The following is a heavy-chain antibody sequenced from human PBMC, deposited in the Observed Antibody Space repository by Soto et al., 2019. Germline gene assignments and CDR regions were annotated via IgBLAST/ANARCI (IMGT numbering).Heavy chain of an antibody. CDR1: GGSISGYC. CDR2: INHSGST. Sequence: ELLSVTCAVEGGSISGYCWSWIRQPPGKGLEWIGEINHSGSTNYNPSLKSRVTISVDTSKNQFSLKLSSVTAADTAVYYCVREQWLAHWGQGTLVTSPQ. J-gene: IGHJ4*02. D-gene: IGHD6-19*01. V-gene: IGHV4-34*01. CDR3: VREQWLAH.